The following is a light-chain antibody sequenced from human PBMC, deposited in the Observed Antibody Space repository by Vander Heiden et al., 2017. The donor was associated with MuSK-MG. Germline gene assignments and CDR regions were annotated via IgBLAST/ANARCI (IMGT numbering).Light chain of an antibody. CDR3: AAWDDTLNGVV. CDR1: SSNIGSNT. CDR2: SNN. J-gene: IGLJ2*01. Sequence: QSVLTQPPSTSGTPGQRVTISCSGSSSNIGSNTVNWHQQVPGTAPKLLIYSNNPRPSGVPDRFSGSKSGTSASLAISGLQSEDEADYYCAAWDDTLNGVVFGGGTKLTVI. V-gene: IGLV1-44*01.